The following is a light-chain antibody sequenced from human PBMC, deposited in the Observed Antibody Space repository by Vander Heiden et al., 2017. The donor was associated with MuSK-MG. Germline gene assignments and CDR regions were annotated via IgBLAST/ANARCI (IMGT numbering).Light chain of an antibody. J-gene: IGKJ3*01. CDR1: QGISNS. Sequence: IQITQSPSSLSASVGDRLTITCRVSQGISNSLDWYQQKPGKSPKLLLYAASRWESGVPARFSGSGSGTDYTLTISSVQPEDFGTYYCKQDESTLRVTFGHGTKVDIK. CDR2: AAS. CDR3: KQDESTLRVT. V-gene: IGKV1-NL1*01.